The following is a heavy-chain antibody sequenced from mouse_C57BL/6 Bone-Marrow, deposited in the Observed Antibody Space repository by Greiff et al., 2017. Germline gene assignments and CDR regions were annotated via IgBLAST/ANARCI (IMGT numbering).Heavy chain of an antibody. CDR1: GYTFTSYD. CDR2: IYPRDGST. J-gene: IGHJ1*03. V-gene: IGHV1-85*01. D-gene: IGHD1-1*01. Sequence: VMLVESGPELVKPGASVKLSCKASGYTFTSYDINWVKQRPGQGLEWIGWIYPRDGSTKYNEKFKGKATLTVDTSSSTAYMELLSLTSEDSAVYFCARLEFDGSSGDWYFDVWGTGTTVTVSS. CDR3: ARLEFDGSSGDWYFDV.